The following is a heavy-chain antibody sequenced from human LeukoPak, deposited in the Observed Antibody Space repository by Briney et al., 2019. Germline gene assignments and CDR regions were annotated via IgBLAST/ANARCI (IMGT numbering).Heavy chain of an antibody. CDR3: ARGSSSWPGRY. D-gene: IGHD6-13*01. Sequence: SETLSLTCAVYGGSFSGYYWSWIRQPPGKGLEWIGEINHSGSTNYSPSLKSRVTISVDTSKNQFSLKLSSVTAADTAVYYCARGSSSWPGRYWGQGTLVTVSS. CDR1: GGSFSGYY. J-gene: IGHJ4*02. CDR2: INHSGST. V-gene: IGHV4-34*01.